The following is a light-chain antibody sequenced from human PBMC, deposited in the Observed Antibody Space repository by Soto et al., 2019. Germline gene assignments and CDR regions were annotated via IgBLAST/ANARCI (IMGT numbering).Light chain of an antibody. CDR1: QSVGNN. V-gene: IGKV3-11*01. CDR3: QQRSNWLLT. J-gene: IGKJ4*01. Sequence: EIVLTQSPATLSLSPGERATLSCRASQSVGNNLAWYQQKPGQAPGLLIYEASTRATGIPARFSGSGSGTDFTLTISSLEPEDFAVYYCQQRSNWLLTFGGGTKVEIK. CDR2: EAS.